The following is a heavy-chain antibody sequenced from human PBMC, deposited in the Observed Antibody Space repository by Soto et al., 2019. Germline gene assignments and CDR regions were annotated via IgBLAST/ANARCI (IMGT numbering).Heavy chain of an antibody. D-gene: IGHD5-12*01. J-gene: IGHJ4*02. V-gene: IGHV1-69*06. Sequence: ASVKVSCKASEDIFKSYSISWVRQAPGQGLEYMGGILPMFGSANSVDKFRGRLTLTADKSTTTTYMELTDLTDADTAVYYCARDFSGYDPALNRFDQWGQGTLVTVYS. CDR1: EDIFKSYS. CDR2: ILPMFGSA. CDR3: ARDFSGYDPALNRFDQ.